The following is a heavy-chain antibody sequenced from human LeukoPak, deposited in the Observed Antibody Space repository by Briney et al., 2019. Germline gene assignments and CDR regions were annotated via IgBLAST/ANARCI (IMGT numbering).Heavy chain of an antibody. V-gene: IGHV1-46*01. CDR3: AGGAPVVVPTDYGPGYFRH. CDR1: GYTFTSYY. J-gene: IGHJ1*01. D-gene: IGHD2-15*01. Sequence: GASVKVSCKASGYTFTSYYMHWLRQAPGHGLEWMGIINPSSASTSYAQKFQGRVTMTRDTSTTTVYMELSSLRSEDTAVYYCAGGAPVVVPTDYGPGYFRHWGQGTLVTVSS. CDR2: INPSSAST.